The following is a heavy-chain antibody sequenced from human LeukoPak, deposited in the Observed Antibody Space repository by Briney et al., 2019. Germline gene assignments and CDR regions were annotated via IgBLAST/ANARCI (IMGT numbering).Heavy chain of an antibody. V-gene: IGHV1-18*01. J-gene: IGHJ4*02. CDR3: ARAQDYDFWSGYSGRYFDY. Sequence: ASVKVSCKASGYTFTSYGISWVRQAPGQGLAWMGWIGAYNGNTNYAQKLQGRVTMTTDTSTSTAYMELRSLRSDDTAVYYCARAQDYDFWSGYSGRYFDYWGQGTLVTVSS. CDR1: GYTFTSYG. CDR2: IGAYNGNT. D-gene: IGHD3-3*01.